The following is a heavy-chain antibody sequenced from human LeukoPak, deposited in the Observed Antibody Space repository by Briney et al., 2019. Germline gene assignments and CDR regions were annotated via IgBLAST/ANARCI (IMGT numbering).Heavy chain of an antibody. CDR2: INHSGST. CDR3: ARVRSSGWGKGFDY. Sequence: PSETLSLTCAVYGGSFSGYYWSWIRQPPGKGLERIGEINHSGSTNSNPSLKSRVTISVDTSKNQFSLKLSSVTAADTAMYYCARVRSSGWGKGFDYWGQGTLVTVSS. V-gene: IGHV4-34*01. J-gene: IGHJ4*02. CDR1: GGSFSGYY. D-gene: IGHD6-19*01.